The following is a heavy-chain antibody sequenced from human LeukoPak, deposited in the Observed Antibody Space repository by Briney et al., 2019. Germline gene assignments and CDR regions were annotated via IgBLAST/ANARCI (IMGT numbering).Heavy chain of an antibody. J-gene: IGHJ5*02. CDR2: IKQDGSEK. D-gene: IGHD5-18*01. Sequence: GGSLRLSCAASGFTFSSYWMSWVRQAPGKGLEWEANIKQDGSEKYYVDSVKGRFTISRDNAKNSLYLQMNSLRAKDTAVYYCAREYSYGYNWFDPWGQGTLVTVSS. CDR3: AREYSYGYNWFDP. V-gene: IGHV3-7*01. CDR1: GFTFSSYW.